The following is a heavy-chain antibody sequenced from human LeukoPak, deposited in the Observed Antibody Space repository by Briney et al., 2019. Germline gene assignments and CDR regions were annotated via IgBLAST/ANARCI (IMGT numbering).Heavy chain of an antibody. CDR3: ARERYYYDSSGYKRFDH. CDR1: GYTFTRYY. D-gene: IGHD3-22*01. CDR2: INPNSGGT. Sequence: ASVKVSCKASGYTFTRYYMHWVRQAPGQGLEWMGWINPNSGGTNYAQKFQGRVTMTRDTSISTAYMELSRLRSDDTAVYYCARERYYYDSSGYKRFDHWGQGTLVTVSS. V-gene: IGHV1-2*02. J-gene: IGHJ4*02.